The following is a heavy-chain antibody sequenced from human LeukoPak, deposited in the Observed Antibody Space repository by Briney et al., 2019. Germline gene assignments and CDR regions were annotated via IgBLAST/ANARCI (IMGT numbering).Heavy chain of an antibody. CDR3: ARSGYCSGGSCYSYYYYGMDV. CDR1: GGSISSGDYY. CDR2: IYYSGST. D-gene: IGHD2-15*01. Sequence: SQTLSLTCTVSGGSISSGDYYWSWIRQPPGKGLEWIGYIYYSGSTYYNPSLKSRVTISVDTSKNQFSLKLSSVTAADTAVYYCARSGYCSGGSCYSYYYYGMDVWGQGTTVTVSS. V-gene: IGHV4-30-4*01. J-gene: IGHJ6*02.